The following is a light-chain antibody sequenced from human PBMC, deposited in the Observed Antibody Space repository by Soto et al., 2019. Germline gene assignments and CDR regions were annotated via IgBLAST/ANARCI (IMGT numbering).Light chain of an antibody. CDR1: QNMNKY. CDR3: QQSYGPPYT. V-gene: IGKV1-39*01. J-gene: IGKJ2*01. CDR2: ATT. Sequence: DVQMTQSPSSLSVSVGDRVTITCRTSQNMNKYLNWYQQKPGKAPKVLIFATTNLQSGVPSRFSGNGSATDFTLTINSVQPEDFATYFCQQSYGPPYTFGQGTKLEIK.